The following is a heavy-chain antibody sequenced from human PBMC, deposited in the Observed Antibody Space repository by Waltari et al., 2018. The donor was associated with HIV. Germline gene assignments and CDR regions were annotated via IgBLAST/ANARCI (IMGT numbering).Heavy chain of an antibody. Sequence: QVQLQESGPGLVKPSQTLSLTCTVSGGPISSGSSYWSWIRQPAGKGLEWIGRIYTSGSTNYNPSLKSRVTISVDTSKNQFSLKLSSVTAADTAVYYCARRGIQLWFYAFDIWGQGTMVTVSS. CDR2: IYTSGST. CDR1: GGPISSGSSY. CDR3: ARRGIQLWFYAFDI. V-gene: IGHV4-61*02. D-gene: IGHD5-18*01. J-gene: IGHJ3*02.